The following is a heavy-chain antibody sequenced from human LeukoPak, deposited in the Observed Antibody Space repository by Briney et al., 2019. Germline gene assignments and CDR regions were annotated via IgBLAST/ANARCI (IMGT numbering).Heavy chain of an antibody. CDR2: IKQDGSEK. J-gene: IGHJ3*02. V-gene: IGHV3-7*01. CDR3: ARIGGYSYGDAFDI. Sequence: GGSLRLSCAASGFTFSSYWMSWVRQAPGKGLEGVANIKQDGSEKYYVDSVKGRFTISRDNAKNSLYLQMNSLRAEDTAVYYCARIGGYSYGDAFDIWGQGTMVTVSS. D-gene: IGHD5-18*01. CDR1: GFTFSSYW.